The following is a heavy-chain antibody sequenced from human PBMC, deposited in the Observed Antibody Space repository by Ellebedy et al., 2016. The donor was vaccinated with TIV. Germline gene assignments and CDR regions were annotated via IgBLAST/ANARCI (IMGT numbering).Heavy chain of an antibody. V-gene: IGHV3-30*02. J-gene: IGHJ3*02. CDR2: IWYDGSNK. CDR1: GFTFSSYG. D-gene: IGHD5-18*01. Sequence: GESLKISCAASGFTFSSYGMHWVRQAPGKGLEWVAVIWYDGSNKYYADSVKGRFTISRDNSKNTLYLQMNSLRAEDTALYYCAKASGYSDAFDIWGQGTMVTVSS. CDR3: AKASGYSDAFDI.